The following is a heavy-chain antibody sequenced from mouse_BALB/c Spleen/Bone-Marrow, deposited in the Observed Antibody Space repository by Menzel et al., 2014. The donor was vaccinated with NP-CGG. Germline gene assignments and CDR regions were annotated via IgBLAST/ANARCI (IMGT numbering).Heavy chain of an antibody. D-gene: IGHD2-4*01. Sequence: DVMLVESGGGLVKPGGSLKLSCAAPGFTFSSYTMSWVRQTPEKRLEWVATISSGGGNTYYPDSVKGRFTISRDNAKNNLYLQMSSLRSEDTALYYCARYMITTSYFDYWGQGTTLTVSS. CDR3: ARYMITTSYFDY. J-gene: IGHJ2*01. CDR1: GFTFSSYT. V-gene: IGHV5-9*03. CDR2: ISSGGGNT.